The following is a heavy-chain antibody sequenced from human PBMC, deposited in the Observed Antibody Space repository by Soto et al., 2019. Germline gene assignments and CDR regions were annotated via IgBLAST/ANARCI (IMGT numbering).Heavy chain of an antibody. V-gene: IGHV4-4*02. D-gene: IGHD2-2*01. CDR3: ARIYCSSSVCPETLRNDY. CDR2: IYHSGSS. Sequence: KASETLSLTCAVSGGSLSSNNWWSWVRQSPGKGLEWVGEIYHSGSSNYKSSLKSRVTMSVDKAKNQFSLKLISVTAADTAIYYCARIYCSSSVCPETLRNDYWGQGTLVTVSS. CDR1: GGSLSSNNW. J-gene: IGHJ4*02.